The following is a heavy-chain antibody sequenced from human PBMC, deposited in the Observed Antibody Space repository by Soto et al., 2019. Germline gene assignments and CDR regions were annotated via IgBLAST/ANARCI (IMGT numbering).Heavy chain of an antibody. J-gene: IGHJ6*02. V-gene: IGHV1-69*13. CDR2: IIPIFGTA. CDR3: ARGRPNYYGMDV. Sequence: ASVKVSCKASGGTFSSYAISWVRQAPGQGLEWMGGIIPIFGTANYAQKFQGRVTITADESTSTAYMEPSSLRSEDTAVYYCARGRPNYYGMDVWGQGTTVTVSS. CDR1: GGTFSSYA. D-gene: IGHD6-25*01.